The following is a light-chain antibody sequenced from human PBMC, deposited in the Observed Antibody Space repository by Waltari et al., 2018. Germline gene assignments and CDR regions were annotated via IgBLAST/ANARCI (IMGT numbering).Light chain of an antibody. V-gene: IGKV4-1*01. Sequence: DIVLTQSPDSLAGSLVERATINCKSSQSVLLTSNNKNYLAGFQEKPGQPPKLLVYWASNRESRVPDRFSASASGTDFTLTIISLQAEDVAVYYCLQYYSYPLTFGGGTKVEI. CDR1: QSVLLTSNNKNY. CDR2: WAS. J-gene: IGKJ4*01. CDR3: LQYYSYPLT.